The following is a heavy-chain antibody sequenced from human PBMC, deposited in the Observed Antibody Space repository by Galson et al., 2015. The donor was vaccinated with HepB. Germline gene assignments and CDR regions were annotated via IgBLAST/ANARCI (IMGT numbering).Heavy chain of an antibody. V-gene: IGHV3-72*01. CDR2: IGNKAYGYTA. D-gene: IGHD1-14*01. CDR3: ARDANHGPDY. CDR1: GFTFSDFY. Sequence: SLRLSCAASGFTFSDFYMDWVRQASGKGLEWVGRIGNKAYGYTAQYAASVEGRFTISRDDAKSSVYLQLNSLRIEDTAVYYCARDANHGPDYWGQGTLVTVSS. J-gene: IGHJ4*02.